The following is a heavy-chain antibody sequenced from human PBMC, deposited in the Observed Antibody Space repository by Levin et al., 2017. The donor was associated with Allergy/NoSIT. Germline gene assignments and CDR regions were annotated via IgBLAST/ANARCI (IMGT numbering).Heavy chain of an antibody. V-gene: IGHV3-53*01. Sequence: GESLKISCAASGFTISSTYMSWVRQAPGKGLEWVSVSYSGTSTYYADSVKGRFTISRDNSKNTLYLQMNSLRAEDTAVYYCARALVLVRGDIIHDALDIWGQGTMVTGSS. CDR2: SYSGTST. CDR3: ARALVLVRGDIIHDALDI. D-gene: IGHD3-10*01. J-gene: IGHJ3*02. CDR1: GFTISSTY.